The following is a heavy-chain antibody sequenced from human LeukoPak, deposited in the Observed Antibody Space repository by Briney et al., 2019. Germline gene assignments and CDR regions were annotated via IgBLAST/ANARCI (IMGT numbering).Heavy chain of an antibody. CDR1: GGSISSYY. V-gene: IGHV4-4*09. CDR2: IYTSGST. D-gene: IGHD3-22*01. J-gene: IGHJ3*02. Sequence: SETLSLTCTVSGGSISSYYWSWIRQPPGKGLEWIGYIYTSGSTNYNPSLKSRVTISVDTSKNQFSLKLSSVTAADTAVYYCARRHAALIVISDAFDIWGQGTVVTVSP. CDR3: ARRHAALIVISDAFDI.